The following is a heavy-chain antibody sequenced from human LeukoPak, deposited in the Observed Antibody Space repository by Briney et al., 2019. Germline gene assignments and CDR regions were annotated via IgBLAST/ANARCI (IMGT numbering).Heavy chain of an antibody. Sequence: SLRLSCAASGFPFSSXXXXXXRQAPGKGPXXXXSISSGSDYTFYADSVXGRFTIFRDNAKNSLYLQMNSLRAEDTAVYYCAREGIKYQLLLDYWGQGTLVTVSS. CDR2: ISSGSDYT. J-gene: IGHJ4*02. V-gene: IGHV3-21*01. D-gene: IGHD2-2*01. CDR3: AREGIKYQLLLDY. CDR1: GFPFSSXX.